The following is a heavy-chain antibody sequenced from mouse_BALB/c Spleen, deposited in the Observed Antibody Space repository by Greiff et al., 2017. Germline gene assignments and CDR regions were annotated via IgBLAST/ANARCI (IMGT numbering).Heavy chain of an antibody. CDR1: GFTFSDYY. CDR2: ISDGGSYT. J-gene: IGHJ3*01. Sequence: EVKLMESGGGLVKPGGSLKLSCAASGFTFSDYYMYWVRQTPEKRLEWVATISDGGSYTYYPDSVKGRFTISRDNAKNNLYLQMSSLKSEDTAMYYCARDYGSSYKAWFAYGGQGTLVTVSA. D-gene: IGHD1-1*01. V-gene: IGHV5-4*02. CDR3: ARDYGSSYKAWFAY.